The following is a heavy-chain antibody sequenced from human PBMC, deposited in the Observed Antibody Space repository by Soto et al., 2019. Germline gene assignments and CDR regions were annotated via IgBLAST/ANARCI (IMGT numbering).Heavy chain of an antibody. Sequence: PGGSLRLSCAASGFTFSSYWMSWVRQAPGKGLEWVANIKQDGSEKYYVDSVKGRFTISRDNAKNSLYLQMNSLRAEDTAVYYCARKNAVPXSSTSCSRAYYYYGMDVWGQGTTVTVSS. J-gene: IGHJ6*02. CDR1: GFTFSSYW. V-gene: IGHV3-7*03. CDR3: ARKNAVPXSSTSCSRAYYYYGMDV. D-gene: IGHD2-2*01. CDR2: IKQDGSEK.